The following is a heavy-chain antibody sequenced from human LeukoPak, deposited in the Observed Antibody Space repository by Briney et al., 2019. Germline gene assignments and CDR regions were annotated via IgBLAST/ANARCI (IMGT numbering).Heavy chain of an antibody. D-gene: IGHD4-23*01. CDR1: GFTFSSNS. CDR2: ISSSSSYI. Sequence: PGGSLRLSCAASGFTFSSNSMNWVRQAPGKGLEWVSSISSSSSYIYYADSVKGRFTISRDNAKNSLYLQMNSLRTEDTAVYYCARDLLYYGANLRGSFDSWGQGTLVTVSS. CDR3: ARDLLYYGANLRGSFDS. J-gene: IGHJ5*01. V-gene: IGHV3-21*01.